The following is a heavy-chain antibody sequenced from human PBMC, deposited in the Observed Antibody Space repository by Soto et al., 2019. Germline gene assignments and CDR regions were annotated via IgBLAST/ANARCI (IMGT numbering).Heavy chain of an antibody. Sequence: GASVKVSCKASGGTFSSYAISWVRQAPGQGLEWMGGIIPIFGTANCAQKFQGRVTITADESTSTAYMELSSLRSEDTAVYYCARLRGITMVRGAHKADYYYGMDVWGQGTTVTVSS. V-gene: IGHV1-69*13. CDR3: ARLRGITMVRGAHKADYYYGMDV. CDR1: GGTFSSYA. J-gene: IGHJ6*02. CDR2: IIPIFGTA. D-gene: IGHD3-10*01.